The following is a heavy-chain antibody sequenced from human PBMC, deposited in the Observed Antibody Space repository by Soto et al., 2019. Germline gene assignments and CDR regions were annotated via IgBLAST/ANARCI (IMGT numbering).Heavy chain of an antibody. V-gene: IGHV4-34*01. D-gene: IGHD2-15*01. J-gene: IGHJ4*02. CDR1: GGSFSGYY. CDR3: AREEAGYCSGGSCRIFDY. Sequence: QVQLQQWGAGLLKPSETLSLTCAVYGGSFSGYYWSWIRQPPGKGLEWIGEINNSGSTNYNPSLKSRVNIAVDTAKNQFALKLSSVTAADTAVYFCAREEAGYCSGGSCRIFDYWGQGTLVTVSS. CDR2: INNSGST.